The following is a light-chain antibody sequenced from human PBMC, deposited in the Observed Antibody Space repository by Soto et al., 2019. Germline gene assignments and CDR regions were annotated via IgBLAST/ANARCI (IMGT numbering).Light chain of an antibody. Sequence: EIVLTQSPDTLSLPPGERATLSCMASQSVRTSLAWYQQKPGHAPSHLISDVSNRATDIPARFSGSGSRTDVTLAISSLQPGDFSVYYCRQHSGWPLTVGGTPNVEF. CDR2: DVS. J-gene: IGKJ4*01. V-gene: IGKV3-11*01. CDR3: RQHSGWPLT. CDR1: QSVRTS.